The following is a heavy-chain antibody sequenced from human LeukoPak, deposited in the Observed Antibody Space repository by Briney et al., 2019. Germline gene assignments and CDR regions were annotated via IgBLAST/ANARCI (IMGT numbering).Heavy chain of an antibody. CDR2: IGSSSSTI. D-gene: IGHD2-21*01. Sequence: GGSLRLSCAAPGFTFSSYEMNWVRQAPGNGLESVSYIGSSSSTIYYADSVKVRFTISRDNAKISLYLQMNSLRAGDTAVYYCVAETNSYPEYFQHWGQGTLVTVSS. CDR1: GFTFSSYE. J-gene: IGHJ1*01. V-gene: IGHV3-48*03. CDR3: VAETNSYPEYFQH.